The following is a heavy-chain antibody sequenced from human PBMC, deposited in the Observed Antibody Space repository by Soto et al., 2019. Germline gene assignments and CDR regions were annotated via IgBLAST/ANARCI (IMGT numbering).Heavy chain of an antibody. CDR2: IDWDDDK. D-gene: IGHD6-19*01. Sequence: SRPKLVNPTQTLTLTCTFSGFSLSNSGMCVNWIRQPPGKALEWLARIDWDDDKYYSTSRETRLTISNHTSKNQVVLTMPNMEPVDTATYYCARIAPYSSGRRYFDYWGKGTLVTVSS. J-gene: IGHJ4*02. CDR1: GFSLSNSGMC. CDR3: ARIAPYSSGRRYFDY. V-gene: IGHV2-70*11.